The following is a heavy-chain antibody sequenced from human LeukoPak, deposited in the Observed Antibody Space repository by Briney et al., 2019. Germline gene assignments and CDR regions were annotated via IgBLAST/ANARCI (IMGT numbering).Heavy chain of an antibody. Sequence: PSQTLSLTCTVSGGSISSGVYYWSWIRQPPGKGLEWIGYIYYSGSTYYNPSLKSRVTISVDTSKNQFSLKLSSVTAADTAVYYCATSTRVGPYYYYGMDVWGQGTTVTASS. J-gene: IGHJ6*02. CDR2: IYYSGST. CDR1: GGSISSGVYY. D-gene: IGHD1-26*01. CDR3: ATSTRVGPYYYYGMDV. V-gene: IGHV4-30-4*01.